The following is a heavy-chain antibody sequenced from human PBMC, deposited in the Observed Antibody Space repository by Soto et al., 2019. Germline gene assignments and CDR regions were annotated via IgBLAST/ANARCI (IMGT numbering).Heavy chain of an antibody. CDR1: GFAFSSYW. CDR3: DRDLVLGSGSCEN. D-gene: IGHD3-10*01. V-gene: IGHV3-74*01. J-gene: IGHJ4*02. CDR2: IRPDGSGA. Sequence: EVQLVESGGGSVQPGGSLRLSCAASGFAFSSYWMHWFHQIPGKGLVWVSRIRPDGSGANYADSVQGRFTISRDNVKNSLDLPMNSLRAEDTGLYYCDRDLVLGSGSCENWGQGTLVTVSS.